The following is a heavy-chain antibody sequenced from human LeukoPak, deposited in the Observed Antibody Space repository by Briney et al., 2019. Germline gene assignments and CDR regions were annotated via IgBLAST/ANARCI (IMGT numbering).Heavy chain of an antibody. CDR1: GGSIGSSSYY. CDR3: ARDFTISGRDY. V-gene: IGHV4-39*07. CDR2: IYYSRST. Sequence: SETLSLTCTVSGGSIGSSSYYWGWIRQPPGKGLEWIGSIYYSRSTYYNPSLKSRVTISVDTSKNQFSLKLSSVTAADTAVYYCARDFTISGRDYWGQGTLVTVSS. D-gene: IGHD2-15*01. J-gene: IGHJ4*02.